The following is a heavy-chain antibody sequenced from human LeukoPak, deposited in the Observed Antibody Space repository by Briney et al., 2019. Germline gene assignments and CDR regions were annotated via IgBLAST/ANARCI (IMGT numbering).Heavy chain of an antibody. CDR2: ISGSGGST. CDR3: AKVKKYSYYHGSGTASPFDY. Sequence: GGSLRLSCAASGFTFSSYAMSWVRQAPGKGLEWVSAISGSGGSTYYADSVKGRFTISRDNSKNTLYLQMNSLRAEDTAVYYCAKVKKYSYYHGSGTASPFDYWGQGTLVTVSS. CDR1: GFTFSSYA. J-gene: IGHJ4*02. V-gene: IGHV3-23*01. D-gene: IGHD3-10*01.